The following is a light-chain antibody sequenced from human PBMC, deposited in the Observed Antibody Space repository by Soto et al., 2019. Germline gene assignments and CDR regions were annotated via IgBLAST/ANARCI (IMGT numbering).Light chain of an antibody. CDR2: GAS. Sequence: EVVMTQSPANLSLSPGAGATLSCWASQPVSGKLAWYQQKPGQAPRLLIYGASARALGIPDRFSGSGSGTDFTLTINRLEPEDFAVYYCQQYAGSPRTFGQGTKVDIK. CDR1: QPVSGK. J-gene: IGKJ1*01. V-gene: IGKV3-15*01. CDR3: QQYAGSPRT.